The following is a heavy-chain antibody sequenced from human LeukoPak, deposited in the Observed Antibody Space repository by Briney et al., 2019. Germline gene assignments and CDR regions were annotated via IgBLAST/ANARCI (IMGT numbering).Heavy chain of an antibody. CDR3: ARDLSPGWLADY. CDR1: GGTFSSYD. Sequence: ASVKVSCKASGGTFSSYDISWVRQAPGQGLEWMGWINPNSGGTNYAQKFQGRVTMTRDTSISTAYMELSRLRSDDTAVYYCARDLSPGWLADYWGQGTLVTVSS. D-gene: IGHD6-19*01. J-gene: IGHJ4*02. CDR2: INPNSGGT. V-gene: IGHV1-2*02.